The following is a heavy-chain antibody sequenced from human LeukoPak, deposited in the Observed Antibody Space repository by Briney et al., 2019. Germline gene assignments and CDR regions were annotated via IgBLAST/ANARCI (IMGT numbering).Heavy chain of an antibody. Sequence: PGGSLRLSCSASGFTFSSYAMHWVRQAPGKGLQFVSVINTNGGTTYYADSVKGRFTISRDNSKNTLYLQMNSLRAEDTAVYYCARESNSSGLTYYYYGMDVWGQGTTVTVSS. D-gene: IGHD6-19*01. CDR3: ARESNSSGLTYYYYGMDV. J-gene: IGHJ6*02. CDR1: GFTFSSYA. CDR2: INTNGGTT. V-gene: IGHV3-64*04.